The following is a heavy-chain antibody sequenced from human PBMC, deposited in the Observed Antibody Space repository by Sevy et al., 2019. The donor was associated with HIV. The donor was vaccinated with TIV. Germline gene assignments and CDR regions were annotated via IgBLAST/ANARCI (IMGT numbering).Heavy chain of an antibody. Sequence: GGSLRLSYAGFGFTFSTYSMIWVRQAPGKGLEWISFISGSSNYIYYADSVKGRFTISRDNVKDSLYLQMNSLRVEDTAVYFCARDGKAWDLLNYWGQGTLVTVSS. J-gene: IGHJ4*02. V-gene: IGHV3-21*01. CDR2: ISGSSNYI. CDR1: GFTFSTYS. D-gene: IGHD1-26*01. CDR3: ARDGKAWDLLNY.